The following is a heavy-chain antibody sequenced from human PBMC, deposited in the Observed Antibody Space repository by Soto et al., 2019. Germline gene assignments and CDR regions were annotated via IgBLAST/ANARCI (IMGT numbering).Heavy chain of an antibody. CDR3: AGGREYSYGFDY. CDR1: GFTFSSYS. V-gene: IGHV3-21*01. D-gene: IGHD5-18*01. J-gene: IGHJ4*02. Sequence: GGSLRLSCAASGFTFSSYSMNWVRQAPGKGLEWGSSSSSSSSYIYYADSVKGRFTISRDNAKNSLYLQMNSLRAEDTAVYYCAGGREYSYGFDYWGQGTLVTVSS. CDR2: SSSSSSYI.